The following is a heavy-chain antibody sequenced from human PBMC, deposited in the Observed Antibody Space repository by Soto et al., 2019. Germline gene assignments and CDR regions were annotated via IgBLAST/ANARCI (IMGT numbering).Heavy chain of an antibody. V-gene: IGHV3-48*03. CDR3: ARDPNYDFWSGYRNKEGTYGMDV. D-gene: IGHD3-3*01. CDR1: GFAFSGFE. CDR2: ISSGASNM. Sequence: LRLSCAASGFAFSGFEMNWVRQAPGKGLEWVSYISSGASNMYYADSVKGRFTISRDNAQSSLYLQMNSLRVEDTAVYYCARDPNYDFWSGYRNKEGTYGMDVWGQGTTVTVSS. J-gene: IGHJ6*02.